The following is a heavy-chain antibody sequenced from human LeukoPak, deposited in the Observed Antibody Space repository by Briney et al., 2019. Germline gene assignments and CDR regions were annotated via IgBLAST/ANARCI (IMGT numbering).Heavy chain of an antibody. CDR3: ARDREYQSASTLPEPLKGLFDY. D-gene: IGHD1-14*01. CDR1: GGSVSSGGYY. J-gene: IGHJ4*02. CDR2: ISSTGST. V-gene: IGHV4-61*02. Sequence: PSETLSLTCTVSGGSVSSGGYYWSWIRQPAGKGLEYLGRISSTGSTNYNPSLRSRVTISLDTSKNHFSLKLSSVTAADTAVYYCARDREYQSASTLPEPLKGLFDYWGQGTLVTVSS.